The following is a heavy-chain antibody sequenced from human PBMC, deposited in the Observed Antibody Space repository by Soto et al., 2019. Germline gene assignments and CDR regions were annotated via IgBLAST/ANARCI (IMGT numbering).Heavy chain of an antibody. J-gene: IGHJ5*02. Sequence: TSETLSLTCLVSGASVSGDGSYCSWIRQHPGKGLEFIGYIHNSGSTYSNPSLESRVAISIDTSKNQFSLRLNSVTAADTALYYCAKDLTRQLAYWLDPWGQGTQVTVSS. CDR1: GASVSGDGSY. CDR3: AKDLTRQLAYWLDP. D-gene: IGHD6-6*01. CDR2: IHNSGST. V-gene: IGHV4-31*03.